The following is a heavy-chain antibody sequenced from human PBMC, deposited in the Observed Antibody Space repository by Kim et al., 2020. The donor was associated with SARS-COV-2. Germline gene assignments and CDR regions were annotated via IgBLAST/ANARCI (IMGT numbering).Heavy chain of an antibody. D-gene: IGHD3-10*01. V-gene: IGHV1-8*01. Sequence: ASVKVSCKASGYTFTSYDINWVRQATGQGLEWMGWMNPNSGNTGYAQKFQGRVTMTRNTSISTAYMELSSLRSEDTAVYYCARFPKEVLWFRDPYNWFDPWGQGTLVTVSS. CDR1: GYTFTSYD. CDR2: MNPNSGNT. CDR3: ARFPKEVLWFRDPYNWFDP. J-gene: IGHJ5*02.